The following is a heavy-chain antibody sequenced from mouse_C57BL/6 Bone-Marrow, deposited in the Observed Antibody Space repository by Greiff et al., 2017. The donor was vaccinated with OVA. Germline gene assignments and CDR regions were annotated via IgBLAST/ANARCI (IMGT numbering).Heavy chain of an antibody. CDR2: IDPSDSYT. J-gene: IGHJ3*01. CDR3: AIYYDYAWFAY. Sequence: QVQLQQPGAELVMPGASVKLSCKASGYTFTSYWMHWVKQRPGQGLEWIGEIDPSDSYTNYNQKFKGKSTLTVDKSSRTAYMQRSSLTSEDSAVYYCAIYYDYAWFAYWGQGTLVTVSA. V-gene: IGHV1-69*01. D-gene: IGHD2-4*01. CDR1: GYTFTSYW.